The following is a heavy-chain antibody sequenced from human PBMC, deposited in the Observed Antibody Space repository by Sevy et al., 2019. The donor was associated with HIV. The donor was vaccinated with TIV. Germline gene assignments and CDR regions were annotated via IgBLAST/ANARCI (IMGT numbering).Heavy chain of an antibody. V-gene: IGHV3-30-3*01. CDR3: AGAGMTGYCALDWFDP. J-gene: IGHJ5*02. D-gene: IGHD3-9*01. CDR2: ISYDGSNK. Sequence: GGSLRLSCAASGFTFSSYAMHWVRQAPGKGLEWVAVISYDGSNKYYADSVKGRFTISRDNSKNTLYLQMNSLRAEDTAVYYCAGAGMTGYCALDWFDPWGQGTLVTVSS. CDR1: GFTFSSYA.